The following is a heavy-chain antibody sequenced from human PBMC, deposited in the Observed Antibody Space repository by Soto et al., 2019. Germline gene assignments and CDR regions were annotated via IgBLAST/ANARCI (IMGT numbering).Heavy chain of an antibody. CDR1: GFTFSSYA. CDR2: ISYDGSNK. J-gene: IGHJ4*02. D-gene: IGHD2-15*01. V-gene: IGHV3-30-3*01. Sequence: QVQLVESGGGVVQPGRSLRLSCAASGFTFSSYAMHWVRQAPGKGLEWVAVISYDGSNKYYADSVKGRFTISRDNSKNTLYLQMNSLRAEDTAVYYWASVPSSSGRAHFDYWGQGTLVTVSS. CDR3: ASVPSSSGRAHFDY.